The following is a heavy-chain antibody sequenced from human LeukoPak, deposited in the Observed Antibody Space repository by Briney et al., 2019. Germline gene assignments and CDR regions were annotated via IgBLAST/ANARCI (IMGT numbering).Heavy chain of an antibody. CDR3: ARDLRFLEWLRYYYYGMDV. J-gene: IGHJ6*02. CDR2: IYYSGST. CDR1: GGSISSYY. D-gene: IGHD3-3*01. Sequence: SETLSLTCTVSGGSISSYYWSWIRQPPGKGLEWIGYIYYSGSTNYNPSLKSRVTISVDTSKNQFSLKLSSVTAADTAVYYCARDLRFLEWLRYYYYGMDVWGQGTTVTVSS. V-gene: IGHV4-59*12.